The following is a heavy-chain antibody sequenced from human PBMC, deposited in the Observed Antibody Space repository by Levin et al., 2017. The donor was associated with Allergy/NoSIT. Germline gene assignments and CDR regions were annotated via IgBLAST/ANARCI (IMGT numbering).Heavy chain of an antibody. J-gene: IGHJ4*02. CDR2: IYSGGST. Sequence: GESLKISCAASGFTVSSSYMSWVRQAPGKGLEWVSVIYSGGSTSYADSVRGRFTISRDNSKNTLYLQMNSLRAEDTAVYYCARAAGEYYDILTAWGPYYFDYWGQGTLVTVSS. D-gene: IGHD3-9*01. CDR1: GFTVSSSY. CDR3: ARAAGEYYDILTAWGPYYFDY. V-gene: IGHV3-53*01.